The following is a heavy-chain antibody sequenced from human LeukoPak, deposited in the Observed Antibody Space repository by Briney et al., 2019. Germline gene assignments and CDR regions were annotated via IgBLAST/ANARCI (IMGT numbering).Heavy chain of an antibody. CDR1: GYTFSDYY. J-gene: IGHJ4*02. V-gene: IGHV1-2*02. Sequence: ASVKVSCKASGYTFSDYYLHWVRQAPGQGLEWMGWIHPNTGGTNYAQKFQGKVTMTRDTSITTGYMELSRLRSDDMAVYYCARGTERATAISDYWGQGTLVTVSS. CDR3: ARGTERATAISDY. CDR2: IHPNTGGT. D-gene: IGHD5-24*01.